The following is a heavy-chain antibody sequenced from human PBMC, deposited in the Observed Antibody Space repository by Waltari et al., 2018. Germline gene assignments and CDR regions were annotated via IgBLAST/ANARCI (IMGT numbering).Heavy chain of an antibody. D-gene: IGHD6-19*01. V-gene: IGHV4-34*01. Sequence: QVQLQQWGAGLLKPSETLSLTCTVYGGSFSGYYWSWIRQPPGKGLEWIGEINHSGSTNSNPSLKSRVTISVDTSKNQFSLKLSSVTAADTAVYYCARAKWLVLNWFDPWGQGTLVTVSS. CDR1: GGSFSGYY. CDR2: INHSGST. J-gene: IGHJ5*02. CDR3: ARAKWLVLNWFDP.